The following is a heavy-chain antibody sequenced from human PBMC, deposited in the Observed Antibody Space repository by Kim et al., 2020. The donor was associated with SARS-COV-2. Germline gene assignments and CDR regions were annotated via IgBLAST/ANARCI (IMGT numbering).Heavy chain of an antibody. V-gene: IGHV4-39*01. D-gene: IGHD3-16*02. CDR1: GGSISSSSYY. J-gene: IGHJ4*02. Sequence: SETLSLTCTVSGGSISSSSYYWGWIRQPPGKGLEWIGSIYYSGSTYYNPSLKSRVTISVDTSKNQFSLKLSSVTAADTAVYYCARLGLRLGELSGGVDYWGQGTLVTVSS. CDR2: IYYSGST. CDR3: ARLGLRLGELSGGVDY.